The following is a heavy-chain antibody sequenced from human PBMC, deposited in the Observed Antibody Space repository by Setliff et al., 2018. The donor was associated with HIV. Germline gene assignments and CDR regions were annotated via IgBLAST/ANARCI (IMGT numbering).Heavy chain of an antibody. J-gene: IGHJ6*02. V-gene: IGHV3-13*01. CDR3: TRELNGHTSSHYYFGLDV. Sequence: PGGSLRLSCEASGFTFSSYDFHWVRQVTGEGLEWVSAIGTGGETYYTDSVKGRFTISRENAKNSLYLQMNNVRAGDTAVYYCTRELNGHTSSHYYFGLDVWGQGTTVTVSS. D-gene: IGHD6-6*01. CDR2: IGTGGET. CDR1: GFTFSSYD.